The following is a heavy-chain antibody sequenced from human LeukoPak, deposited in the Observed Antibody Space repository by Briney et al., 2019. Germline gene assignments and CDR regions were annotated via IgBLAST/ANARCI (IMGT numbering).Heavy chain of an antibody. V-gene: IGHV3-66*01. D-gene: IGHD6-13*01. CDR3: ARGALSSSWYGSWFDP. CDR2: IYSGGST. J-gene: IGHJ5*02. Sequence: PGGSLRLSCAASGFTVSSNYMSWVRQAPGKGLEWVSVIYSGGSTYYADSVKGRFTISRDNSKNTLYLQMNSLRAEDTAVYYCARGALSSSWYGSWFDPWGQGTLVTVSS. CDR1: GFTVSSNY.